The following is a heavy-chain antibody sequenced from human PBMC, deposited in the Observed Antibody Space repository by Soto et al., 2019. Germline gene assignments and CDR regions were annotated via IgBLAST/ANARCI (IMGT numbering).Heavy chain of an antibody. CDR1: GFTLSSYV. CDR2: ISAGSGST. Sequence: GGSLRLSCVASGFTLSSYVTSWVRQAPGKGLEWVSGISAGSGSTHYADSVKGRFTISRDDSKNTLYLQMNILRVEDTALYYCARDLGFGLFDYWGQG. CDR3: ARDLGFGLFDY. V-gene: IGHV3-23*01. J-gene: IGHJ4*02. D-gene: IGHD3-16*01.